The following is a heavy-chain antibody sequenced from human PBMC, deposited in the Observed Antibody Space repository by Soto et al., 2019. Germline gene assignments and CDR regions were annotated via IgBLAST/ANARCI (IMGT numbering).Heavy chain of an antibody. CDR2: IYSGGST. V-gene: IGHV3-66*01. CDR1: GFTVSSNY. CDR3: ARGRVARDWYFDL. D-gene: IGHD3-3*01. Sequence: PGGSLRLSCAASGFTVSSNYMSWVRQAPGKGLEWVSVIYSGGSTYYADSVKGRFTISRDNSKNTLYLQMNSLRAEDTAAYYCARGRVARDWYFDLWGRGTLVTVSS. J-gene: IGHJ2*01.